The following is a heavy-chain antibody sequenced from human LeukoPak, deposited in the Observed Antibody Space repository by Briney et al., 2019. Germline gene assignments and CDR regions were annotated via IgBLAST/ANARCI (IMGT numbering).Heavy chain of an antibody. V-gene: IGHV5-51*01. CDR1: GYTXTXXX. Sequence: GESXXXSXXASGYTXTXXXXXXXRQMXGXXXXXXGIMYXGXSDTRYSXSXKGQXXISADKSISTAYPQWSSLKASDTAMYYCARGYSGGWYAIDYWGQGTLVTVSS. CDR2: MYXGXSDT. D-gene: IGHD6-19*01. CDR3: ARGYSGGWYAIDY. J-gene: IGHJ4*02.